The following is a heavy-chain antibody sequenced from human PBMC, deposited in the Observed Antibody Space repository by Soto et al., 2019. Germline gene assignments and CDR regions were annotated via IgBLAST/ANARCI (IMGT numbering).Heavy chain of an antibody. D-gene: IGHD4-17*01. CDR1: GGSISSGGYS. J-gene: IGHJ4*02. CDR2: IYHSGST. V-gene: IGHV4-30-2*01. CDR3: ARVVLRRTTVVKLKPYYFDY. Sequence: LSLTCAVSGGSISSGGYSWSWIRQPPGKGLEWIGYIYHSGSTYYNPSLKSRVTISVDRSKNQFSLKLSSVTAADTAVYYCARVVLRRTTVVKLKPYYFDYWGQGTLVTVSS.